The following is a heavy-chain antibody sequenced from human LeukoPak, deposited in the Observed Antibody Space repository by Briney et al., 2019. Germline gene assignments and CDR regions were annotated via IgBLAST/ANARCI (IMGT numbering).Heavy chain of an antibody. D-gene: IGHD2-15*01. CDR2: ISGSGTGT. CDR3: ARDIVVVVAAHFDY. CDR1: GFTFSSCA. J-gene: IGHJ4*02. V-gene: IGHV3-23*01. Sequence: GGSLRLSCVASGFTFSSCAMSWVRQAPGKGLEWVSAISGSGTGTHYADSVKGRFTISRDNSKNTLYLQMNSLRAEDTAVYYCARDIVVVVAAHFDYWGRGTLVSVSS.